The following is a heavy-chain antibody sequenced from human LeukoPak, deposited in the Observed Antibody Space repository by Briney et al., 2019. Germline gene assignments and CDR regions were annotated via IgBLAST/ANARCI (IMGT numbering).Heavy chain of an antibody. CDR3: ARITSYDYVWGSYRYTSYFQH. J-gene: IGHJ1*01. CDR1: GGSFSGYY. CDR2: INHSGST. D-gene: IGHD3-16*02. Sequence: SETLSLTCAVYGGSFSGYYWSWIRQPPGKGLEWIGEINHSGSTNYNPSLKSRVTISVDASKNQFSLKLSSVTAADTAVYYCARITSYDYVWGSYRYTSYFQHWGQGTLVTVSS. V-gene: IGHV4-34*01.